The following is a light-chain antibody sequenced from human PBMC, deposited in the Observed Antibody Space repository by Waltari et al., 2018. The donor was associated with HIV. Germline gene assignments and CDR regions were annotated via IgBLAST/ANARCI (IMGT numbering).Light chain of an antibody. V-gene: IGLV2-23*02. CDR1: SSDVGGYNL. CDR2: EVS. J-gene: IGLJ2*01. Sequence: QSALTQPASVSGSPGQSITISCTGTSSDVGGYNLVSWYQQHPGKAPKLMIYEVSKLPSGVSNRFSCSKSGNTASLTISGLQAEDDADYYCCAYAGSTTYVIFGGGTKLTVL. CDR3: CAYAGSTTYVI.